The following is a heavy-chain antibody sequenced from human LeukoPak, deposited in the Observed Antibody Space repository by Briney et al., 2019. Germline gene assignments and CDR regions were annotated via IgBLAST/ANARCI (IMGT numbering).Heavy chain of an antibody. CDR1: GSTFSSYA. J-gene: IGHJ4*02. CDR3: AKDTKNYYDSSGYYVY. D-gene: IGHD3-22*01. Sequence: PGGSLRLSCAASGSTFSSYAMSWVRQAPGKGLEWVSAISGSGGSTYYADSVKGRFTISRDNSKNTLCLQMNSLRAEDTAVYYCAKDTKNYYDSSGYYVYWGQGTLVTVSS. V-gene: IGHV3-23*01. CDR2: ISGSGGST.